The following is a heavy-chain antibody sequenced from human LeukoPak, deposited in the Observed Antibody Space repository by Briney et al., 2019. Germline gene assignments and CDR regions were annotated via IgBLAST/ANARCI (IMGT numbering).Heavy chain of an antibody. J-gene: IGHJ6*04. CDR3: ARERGYCSSTSCYAGYYYGMDV. D-gene: IGHD2-2*01. CDR1: GFTFSSYW. CDR2: IKQDGSEK. Sequence: GGSLRLSCAASGFTFSSYWMSWVRQAPGKGLEWVANIKQDGSEKYYVDSVKGRFTISRDNAKNSLYLQMNSLRAEDTAVYYCARERGYCSSTSCYAGYYYGMDVWGKGTTVTVSS. V-gene: IGHV3-7*03.